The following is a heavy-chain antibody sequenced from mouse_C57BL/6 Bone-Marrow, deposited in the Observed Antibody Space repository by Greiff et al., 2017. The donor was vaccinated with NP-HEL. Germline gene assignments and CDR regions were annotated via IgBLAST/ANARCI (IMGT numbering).Heavy chain of an antibody. J-gene: IGHJ4*01. Sequence: QVQLQQSGAELVKPGASVKISCKASGYAFSSYWMNWVKQRPGKGLEWIGQIYPGDGDTNYNGKFKGKATLTADKSSSTAYMQLSSLTSEDSAVHFCARCPYGFYAMDYWGQGTSVTVSS. CDR3: ARCPYGFYAMDY. D-gene: IGHD1-2*01. CDR1: GYAFSSYW. V-gene: IGHV1-80*01. CDR2: IYPGDGDT.